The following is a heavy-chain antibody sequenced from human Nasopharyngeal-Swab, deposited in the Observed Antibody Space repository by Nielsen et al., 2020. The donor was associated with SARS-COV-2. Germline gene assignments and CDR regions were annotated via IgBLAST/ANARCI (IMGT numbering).Heavy chain of an antibody. J-gene: IGHJ6*02. CDR2: ISAYNGNT. Sequence: ASVKVSCKASGYTFTSFGISWVRQAPGQGLEWMGWISAYNGNTNYGQKLQGRVTMTTDTSTSTAYMELRSLRSDDTAVYYCARDSTGGGYCSSTSCYGLFGNFYYYGMDVWGQGTTATVSS. D-gene: IGHD2-2*01. V-gene: IGHV1-18*01. CDR3: ARDSTGGGYCSSTSCYGLFGNFYYYGMDV. CDR1: GYTFTSFG.